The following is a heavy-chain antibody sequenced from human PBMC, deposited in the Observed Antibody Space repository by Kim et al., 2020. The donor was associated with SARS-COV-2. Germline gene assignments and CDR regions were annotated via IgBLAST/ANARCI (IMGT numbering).Heavy chain of an antibody. V-gene: IGHV7-4-1*02. Sequence: YAQGFTGRFVFSLDTSVSTAYLQISSLKAEDTVVYYCARDESSGYPGFDYWGQGTLVTVSS. J-gene: IGHJ4*02. D-gene: IGHD3-22*01. CDR3: ARDESSGYPGFDY.